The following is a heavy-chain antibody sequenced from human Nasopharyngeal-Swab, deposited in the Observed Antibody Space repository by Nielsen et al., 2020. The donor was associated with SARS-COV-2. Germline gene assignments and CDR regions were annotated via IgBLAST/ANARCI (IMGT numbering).Heavy chain of an antibody. CDR1: GFTFSSFG. J-gene: IGHJ4*02. D-gene: IGHD2-15*01. Sequence: GESLKISCAASGFTFSSFGMHWVRQAPGTRLEWVAVVSADGKTQYYADSMKGRFTISRDNSKDTLYLQIDSLRVEDTAVYYGGGGTCCPSYLGFWGQGTLVTVST. CDR2: VSADGKTQ. V-gene: IGHV3-30*02. CDR3: GGGTCCPSYLGF.